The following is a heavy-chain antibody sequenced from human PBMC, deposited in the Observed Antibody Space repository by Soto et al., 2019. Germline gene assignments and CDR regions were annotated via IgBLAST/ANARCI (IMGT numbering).Heavy chain of an antibody. J-gene: IGHJ4*01. D-gene: IGHD4-4*01. CDR3: AKDLGVTTFMYYFDH. CDR1: GFTFTSYT. CDR2: ISGSGGTT. Sequence: XGALRVTCAASGFTFTSYTMTWVRQAPGKGLEWVSVISGSGGTTYYADSVKGRFTISRDNSKNTLYLQMNRLRAEDTAVYYCAKDLGVTTFMYYFDHWGHGTLVTVSS. V-gene: IGHV3-23*01.